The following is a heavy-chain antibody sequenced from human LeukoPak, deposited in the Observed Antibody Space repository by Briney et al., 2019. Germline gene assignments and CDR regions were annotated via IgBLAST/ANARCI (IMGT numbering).Heavy chain of an antibody. CDR3: AREGYSSSGYFDY. Sequence: GGSVKVTCKTSGYTFTDYFLHGVRQPPGQEVAGVGGINPNSGGTEYAQKLKGRVTMTTDTSTSTAYMELRSLRSDDTAVYYCAREGYSSSGYFDYWGQGTLVTVSS. J-gene: IGHJ4*02. V-gene: IGHV1-2*02. CDR2: INPNSGGT. CDR1: GYTFTDYF. D-gene: IGHD6-6*01.